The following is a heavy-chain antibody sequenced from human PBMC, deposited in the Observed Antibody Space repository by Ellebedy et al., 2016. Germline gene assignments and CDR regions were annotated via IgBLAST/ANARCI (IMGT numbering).Heavy chain of an antibody. D-gene: IGHD2-2*01. CDR3: AKDGGLGRYCVSASCYTNAFDI. J-gene: IGHJ3*02. CDR2: ISHDGSQI. V-gene: IGHV3-30-3*01. CDR1: GFTLNRHV. Sequence: GGSLRLSCAASGFTLNRHVMHWVRQAPGKGLEWVAVISHDGSQIYHADSVKGRFTISRDNSRNTLSLQMNSLRAEDTAMYYCAKDGGLGRYCVSASCYTNAFDIWGQGTIVTVSS.